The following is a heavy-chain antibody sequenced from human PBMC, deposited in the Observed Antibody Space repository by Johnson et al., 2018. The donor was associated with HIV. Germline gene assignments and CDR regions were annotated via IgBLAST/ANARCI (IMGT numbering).Heavy chain of an antibody. V-gene: IGHV3-74*02. CDR1: GFTVTSTY. CDR3: ARGSGVGAFDI. CDR2: ISGDGSSS. Sequence: VQLVESGGGLIQPGGSLRLSCAASGFTVTSTYMSWVRQAPGKGLEWVSRISGDGSSSSYADSVKGRFTISRDNAKNTLYLQLNSLRVEDTAIYYCARGSGVGAFDIWGQGTMVTVSS. J-gene: IGHJ3*02. D-gene: IGHD7-27*01.